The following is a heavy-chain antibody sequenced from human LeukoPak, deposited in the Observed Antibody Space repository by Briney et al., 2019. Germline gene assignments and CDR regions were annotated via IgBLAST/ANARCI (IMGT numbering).Heavy chain of an antibody. CDR1: GDTFTSYY. V-gene: IGHV1-46*01. CDR3: ARDPRYGSGQTWFDT. D-gene: IGHD3-10*01. J-gene: IGHJ5*02. CDR2: INPSGGST. Sequence: ASVTVSCKASGDTFTSYYMHWVRQAPGQGLEWMGIINPSGGSTNYAQKLQDRVTMTRDTSTSTVYMELSSLRSEDTAVYYCARDPRYGSGQTWFDTWGQGTLVTVSS.